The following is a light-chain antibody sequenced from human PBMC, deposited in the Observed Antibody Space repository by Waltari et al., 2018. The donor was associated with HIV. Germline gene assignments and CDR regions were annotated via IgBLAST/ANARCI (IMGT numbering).Light chain of an antibody. J-gene: IGLJ2*01. CDR2: EVR. CDR3: SSYTSSSTLV. CDR1: SSDVGGYNF. V-gene: IGLV2-14*01. Sequence: QSALTQPASVSGSPGQSITISCTGTSSDVGGYNFVSWFQHHPGKAPQVMIYEVRNRPSGFSTRFSASKSGNTAALTISGLQAEYEADYYGSSYTSSSTLVFGGGTKLTVL.